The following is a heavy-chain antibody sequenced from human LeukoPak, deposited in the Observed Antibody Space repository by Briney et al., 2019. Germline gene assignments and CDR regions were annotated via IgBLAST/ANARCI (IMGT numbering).Heavy chain of an antibody. CDR1: GFTFSSYA. J-gene: IGHJ6*02. CDR2: ISGSGGST. V-gene: IGHV3-23*01. CDR3: ARYQLLSYYYGMDV. D-gene: IGHD2-2*01. Sequence: GGSLRLSCAASGFTFSSYAMSWVRQAPGKGLEWVSAISGSGGSTYYADSVKGRFTISRDNSKNTLYLQMNSLRAEDAAVYYCARYQLLSYYYGMDVWGQGTTVTVSS.